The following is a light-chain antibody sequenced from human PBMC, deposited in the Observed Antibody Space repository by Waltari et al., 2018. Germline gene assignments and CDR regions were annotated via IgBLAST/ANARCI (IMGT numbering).Light chain of an antibody. CDR3: QQRSNWPLT. J-gene: IGKJ4*01. V-gene: IGKV3-11*01. CDR2: DAS. Sequence: EIVLTQSPATLSLSPGERGTLSCRASQSVSSYLAWYQQTPGQAPRLLIYDASNRATGIPARFSGSGSGTDFTLTISSLEPEDFAVYYCQQRSNWPLTFGGGTKVEIK. CDR1: QSVSSY.